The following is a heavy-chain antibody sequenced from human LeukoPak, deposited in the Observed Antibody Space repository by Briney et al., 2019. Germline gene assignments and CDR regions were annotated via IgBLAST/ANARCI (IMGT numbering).Heavy chain of an antibody. CDR1: GYTFTTYY. J-gene: IGHJ4*02. D-gene: IGHD3-16*02. CDR3: ARDGIYDYVWGSYRHYIDY. V-gene: IGHV1-46*01. CDR2: INPSGDGT. Sequence: ASVKVSCKASGYTFTTYYMHWVRQAPGQGLEWMGIINPSGDGTSYAQKFQGRVTMTRDTSTSTVYMELSSLRSEDTAVYYCARDGIYDYVWGSYRHYIDYWGQGTLVTVSS.